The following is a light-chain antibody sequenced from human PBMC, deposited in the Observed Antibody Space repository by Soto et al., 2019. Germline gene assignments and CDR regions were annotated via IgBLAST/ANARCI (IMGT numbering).Light chain of an antibody. Sequence: ETVLTQSPATLSLSPGESATLSCRASQSIIMDLAWYVQKPVDAPRGSTYGAHPWGTRVPPRVSGTVCVTQFTLSLCGVQSEDFSVYYSQRYVAWPITFGQGTRLEIK. CDR2: GAH. J-gene: IGKJ5*01. CDR3: QRYVAWPIT. V-gene: IGKV3-15*01. CDR1: QSIIMD.